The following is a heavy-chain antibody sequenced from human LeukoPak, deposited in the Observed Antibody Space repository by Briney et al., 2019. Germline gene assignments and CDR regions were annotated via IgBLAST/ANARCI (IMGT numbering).Heavy chain of an antibody. CDR3: AFDAFDI. CDR1: GGSISSSSYY. J-gene: IGHJ3*02. Sequence: PSETLSLTCTVSGGSISSSSYYWGWIRQPPGKGLEWIGSIYHSGSTNYNPSLKSRVTISVDKSKNQFSLKLSSVTAADTAVYYCAFDAFDIWGQGTMVTVSS. CDR2: IYHSGST. V-gene: IGHV4-39*07.